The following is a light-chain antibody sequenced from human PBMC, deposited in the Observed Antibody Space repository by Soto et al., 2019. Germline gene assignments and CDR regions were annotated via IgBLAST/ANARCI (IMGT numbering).Light chain of an antibody. CDR3: CSYTGSGTLYV. CDR1: SSDVGSYNR. J-gene: IGLJ1*01. Sequence: QSVLTQPASVSGSPGQSISISCTGTSSDVGSYNRVSWYQQHPGKAPKPLIYEGSKRPSRVSNRFSGSTSESGNTASLTISGLQTEDEAAYYCCSYTGSGTLYVFGTGTKVTVL. CDR2: EGS. V-gene: IGLV2-23*01.